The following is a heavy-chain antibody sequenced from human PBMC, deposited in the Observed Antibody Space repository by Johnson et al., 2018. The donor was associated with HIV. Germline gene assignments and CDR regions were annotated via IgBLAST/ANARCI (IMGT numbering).Heavy chain of an antibody. D-gene: IGHD3-22*01. CDR2: IYSGGST. J-gene: IGHJ3*02. CDR3: ARDKGNYYDSSGKPKRAFDI. V-gene: IGHV3-66*01. CDR1: GFIVSSNY. Sequence: LVESGGGLVQPGGSLRLSCVASGFIVSSNYMSWVRQAPGKGLEWVSVIYSGGSTYYADSVKGRFTISRDKSKNTLYLQMNSLRAEDTAVYYCARDKGNYYDSSGKPKRAFDIWGQGTMVTVSS.